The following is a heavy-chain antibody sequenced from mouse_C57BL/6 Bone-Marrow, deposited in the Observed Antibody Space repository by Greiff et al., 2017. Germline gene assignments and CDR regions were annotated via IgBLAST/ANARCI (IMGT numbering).Heavy chain of an antibody. J-gene: IGHJ2*01. D-gene: IGHD1-1*01. Sequence: QVQLQQPGAELVKPGASVKMSCKASGYTFTSYWITWVKQRPGQGLEWIGDIYPGSGSTNYNEKFKSKVTLTVDTSYSTAYMQLSSLTSEDSAVYYCARMYYGSSFDYWGQGTTLTVSS. V-gene: IGHV1-55*01. CDR2: IYPGSGST. CDR1: GYTFTSYW. CDR3: ARMYYGSSFDY.